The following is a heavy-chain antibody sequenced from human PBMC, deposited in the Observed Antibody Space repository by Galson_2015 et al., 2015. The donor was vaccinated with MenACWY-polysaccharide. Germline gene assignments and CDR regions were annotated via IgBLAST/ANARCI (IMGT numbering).Heavy chain of an antibody. CDR1: GFTFSTYG. J-gene: IGHJ5*01. D-gene: IGHD4-23*01. CDR3: AKDASNSWFDS. CDR2: LDGSGANT. Sequence: SLRLSCAASGFTFSTYGMGWVRQAPGKGLEWVPTLDGSGANTYYADSVRGRFTISRDNSKKMLYLQMNSLRAEDTALYYCAKDASNSWFDSWGQGTLVTVSS. V-gene: IGHV3-23*01.